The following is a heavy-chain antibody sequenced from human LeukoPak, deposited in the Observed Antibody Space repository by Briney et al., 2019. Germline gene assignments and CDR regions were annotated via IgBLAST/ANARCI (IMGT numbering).Heavy chain of an antibody. J-gene: IGHJ5*01. Sequence: GGSLRLSCAASGFIFSNYAMHWVRQAPGKGLEWVALISSDGSKIYYADSVKGRFTISRDNSRNTLYLQMNSLRAEDSAVYYCAKDLTVGITILRGVRRDFNWFDSWGQGTLVTVSS. D-gene: IGHD3-10*01. V-gene: IGHV3-30*04. CDR2: ISSDGSKI. CDR1: GFIFSNYA. CDR3: AKDLTVGITILRGVRRDFNWFDS.